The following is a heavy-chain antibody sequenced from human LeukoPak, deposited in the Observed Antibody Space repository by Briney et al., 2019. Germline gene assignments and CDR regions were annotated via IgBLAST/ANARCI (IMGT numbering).Heavy chain of an antibody. D-gene: IGHD6-13*01. CDR3: AKDSGGKQQLVFDY. CDR1: EFTFSSYW. V-gene: IGHV3-7*03. J-gene: IGHJ4*02. CDR2: KKQDGSEK. Sequence: GGSLRLSCAVSEFTFSSYWMNWVRQAPGKGLEWVANKKQDGSEKYYVDSVKGRFTISRDNAKNSLYLQTNSLRAEDTALYYCAKDSGGKQQLVFDYWGQGTLVTVSS.